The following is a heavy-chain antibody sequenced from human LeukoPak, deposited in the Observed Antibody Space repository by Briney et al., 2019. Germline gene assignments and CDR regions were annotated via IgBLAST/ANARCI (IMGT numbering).Heavy chain of an antibody. CDR1: GGTFSSYA. CDR3: ARGGDYYDSSGSSS. V-gene: IGHV1-69*13. D-gene: IGHD3-22*01. Sequence: GASVKVSCKASGGTFSSYAISWVRQGPGQGLEWMGGIIPIFGTANYAQKFQGRVTITADESTSTAYMELSSLRSEDTAVYYCARGGDYYDSSGSSSWGQGTLVTVSS. CDR2: IIPIFGTA. J-gene: IGHJ4*02.